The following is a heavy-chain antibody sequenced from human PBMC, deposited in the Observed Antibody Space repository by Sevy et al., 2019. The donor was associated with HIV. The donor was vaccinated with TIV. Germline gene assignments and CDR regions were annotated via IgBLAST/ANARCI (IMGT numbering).Heavy chain of an antibody. CDR3: TKNTAAAGVGGFDY. D-gene: IGHD6-13*01. J-gene: IGHJ4*02. V-gene: IGHV3-30*02. Sequence: GGSLRLSCTASRFTFSDYGMHWVRQAPGKGLDWVAFIWYDGTDKYYADSVEGRFTISGDNSENKLFLQMNSLRPEDTAVYYCTKNTAAAGVGGFDYWGRGTTVTVSS. CDR2: IWYDGTDK. CDR1: RFTFSDYG.